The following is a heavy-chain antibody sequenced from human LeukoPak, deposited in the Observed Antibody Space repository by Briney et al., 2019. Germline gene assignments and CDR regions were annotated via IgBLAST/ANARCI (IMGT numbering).Heavy chain of an antibody. D-gene: IGHD5-12*01. CDR1: GYSFTNYG. CDR3: ARDRDTGYDCGY. J-gene: IGHJ4*02. Sequence: ASVKVSCKASGYSFTNYGISWVRQAPGQGLEWMGWLNTYSGNTNYAQKFQGRVTTTTDTSTSTVFMEMRSLRSDDTAVYFCARDRDTGYDCGYWGQGTLVTVSS. V-gene: IGHV1-18*04. CDR2: LNTYSGNT.